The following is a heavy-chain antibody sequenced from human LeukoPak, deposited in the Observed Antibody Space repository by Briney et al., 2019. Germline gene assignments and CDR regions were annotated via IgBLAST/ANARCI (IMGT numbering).Heavy chain of an antibody. CDR3: ASPEGFTSKLDY. CDR2: FYYTGSA. D-gene: IGHD2-15*01. J-gene: IGHJ4*02. Sequence: SETLSLPCTVSGDSMSSRNYYWAWIRQPPGKGLEWIGSFYYTGSAYYNPSLKSRVTISIDMSKNQFSLKLSAVTAADTAVYYCASPEGFTSKLDYWGQGTLVTVSS. V-gene: IGHV4-39*01. CDR1: GDSMSSRNYY.